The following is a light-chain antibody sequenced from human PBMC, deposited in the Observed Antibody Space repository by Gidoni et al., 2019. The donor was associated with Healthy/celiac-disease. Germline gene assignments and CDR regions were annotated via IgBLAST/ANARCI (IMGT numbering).Light chain of an antibody. CDR3: QQFNSYPYT. CDR1: QGSSSA. CDR2: DAS. V-gene: IGKV1-13*02. Sequence: AIQLTQSPSSLSASVGDRVTITCRASQGSSSALAWYQQKPGKAPKLLIYDASSLESGVPARFSGSGSGTDFTLTISSLQPEDFATYYCQQFNSYPYTFGQGTKLEIK. J-gene: IGKJ2*01.